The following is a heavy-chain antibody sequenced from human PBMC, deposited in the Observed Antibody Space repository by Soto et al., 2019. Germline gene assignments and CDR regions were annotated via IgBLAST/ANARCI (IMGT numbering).Heavy chain of an antibody. Sequence: EVQLVESGGGLVQPGGSLRLSCAVSGFTVSGNYLSWVRRAPGKGLEWVSVIYSGAHTYYADSVQGRFTISKDKSKNTLDLQMNSLRVADTAVYACVRGAPYEFWTGSPRGFDYWGQGTLVTVSS. D-gene: IGHD3-3*01. CDR3: VRGAPYEFWTGSPRGFDY. CDR1: GFTVSGNY. CDR2: IYSGAHT. V-gene: IGHV3-66*01. J-gene: IGHJ4*02.